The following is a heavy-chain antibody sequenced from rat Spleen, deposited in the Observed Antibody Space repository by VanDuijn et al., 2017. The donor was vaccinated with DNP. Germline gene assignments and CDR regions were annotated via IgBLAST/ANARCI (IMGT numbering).Heavy chain of an antibody. V-gene: IGHV2-77*01. CDR1: GFALTNYG. CDR3: FNNYFGY. D-gene: IGHD1-3*01. J-gene: IGHJ2*01. CDR2: IWGDGST. Sequence: QVQMKETGPGLVQTTQTLSVTCTVSGFALTNYGVHWVRQAPGKGLVWMGIIWGDGSTDYNSGLKSRLTISRDTSTSQVFLTMSSLQTDDTAVYYCFNNYFGYWGQGLMVTVSS.